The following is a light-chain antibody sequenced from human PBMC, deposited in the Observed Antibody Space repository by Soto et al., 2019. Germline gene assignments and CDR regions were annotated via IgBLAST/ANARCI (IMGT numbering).Light chain of an antibody. V-gene: IGLV2-14*03. CDR1: SSDVGGYNY. Sequence: QSALTQPASVSGSPGQSITISCTGTSSDVGGYNYVSWYQQHPGKVPKLMIYDVSNRPSGVSNRFSGSKSGNMASLTISGLQAEDEADYYCSSYTSSNTLVFGGATKLTVL. J-gene: IGLJ2*01. CDR3: SSYTSSNTLV. CDR2: DVS.